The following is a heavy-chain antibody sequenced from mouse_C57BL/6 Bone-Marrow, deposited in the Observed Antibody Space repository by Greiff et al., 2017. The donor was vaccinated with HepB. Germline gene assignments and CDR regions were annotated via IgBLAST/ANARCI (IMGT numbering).Heavy chain of an antibody. CDR2: INPNNGGT. CDR1: GYTFTDYY. D-gene: IGHD2-4*01. Sequence: EVQLQQSGPELVKPGASVKISCKASGYTFTDYYMNWVKQSHGKSLEWIGDINPNNGGTSYNQKFKGKATLTVDKSSSTAYMELRSLTSEDSAVYYCAGLRRRGAYWGQGTLVTVSA. V-gene: IGHV1-26*01. CDR3: AGLRRRGAY. J-gene: IGHJ3*01.